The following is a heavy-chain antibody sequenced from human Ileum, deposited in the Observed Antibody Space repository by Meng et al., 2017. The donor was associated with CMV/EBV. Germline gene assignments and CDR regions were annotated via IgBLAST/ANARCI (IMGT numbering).Heavy chain of an antibody. CDR3: ARGFPGGGHAVFSDY. V-gene: IGHV4-59*01. Sequence: SETLSLTCNVSGGSINTYYWTWIRQSPGKGLEWIGYISYIDYTSYNPSLKSRVAISKDTSKNQFFLNLRSVTAADTAMYYCARGFPGGGHAVFSDYWGLGTLVTVSS. J-gene: IGHJ4*02. CDR2: ISYIDYT. CDR1: GGSINTYY. D-gene: IGHD2-2*01.